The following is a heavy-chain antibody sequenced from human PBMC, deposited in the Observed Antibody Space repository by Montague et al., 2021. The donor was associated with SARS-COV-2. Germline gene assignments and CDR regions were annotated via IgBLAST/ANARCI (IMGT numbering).Heavy chain of an antibody. CDR3: AKGGERITMIVVVITLADFDY. J-gene: IGHJ4*02. V-gene: IGHV3-23*01. CDR2: ISGSGGST. Sequence: SLRLSCAASGFTFSSYAMSWVRQAPGKGLEWVSAISGSGGSTYYAGSVKGRFTISRDNSKNTLYLQMNSLRAEDTAVYYCAKGGERITMIVVVITLADFDYWGQGTLVTVSS. D-gene: IGHD3-22*01. CDR1: GFTFSSYA.